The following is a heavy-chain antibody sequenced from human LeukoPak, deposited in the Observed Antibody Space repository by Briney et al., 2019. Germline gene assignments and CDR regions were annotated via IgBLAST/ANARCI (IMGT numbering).Heavy chain of an antibody. V-gene: IGHV4-61*01. Sequence: SETLSLTCTVSGGSVSRDNYSWSWIRQPPGKGLEWIGYISYSGSTNYNPSLKSRVTISVDTSKNQFSLKLRSVTAADTAVYYCARDQYDTWSRRGNFDSWGQGTLVIVSS. CDR2: ISYSGST. D-gene: IGHD3/OR15-3a*01. CDR3: ARDQYDTWSRRGNFDS. J-gene: IGHJ4*02. CDR1: GGSVSRDNYS.